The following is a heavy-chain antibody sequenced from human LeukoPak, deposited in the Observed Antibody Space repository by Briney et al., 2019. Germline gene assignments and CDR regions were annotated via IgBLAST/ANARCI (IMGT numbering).Heavy chain of an antibody. CDR2: ISSSGSTI. Sequence: PGGSLRLSCAASGFTFSGYEMKWVRQAPGKGLEWVSYISSSGSTIYYADSVKGRFTISRDNAKNSLYLQMNSLRAEDTAVYYCARNSGSYYRYNDAFDIWGQGTMVTVSS. J-gene: IGHJ3*02. CDR3: ARNSGSYYRYNDAFDI. D-gene: IGHD1-26*01. V-gene: IGHV3-48*03. CDR1: GFTFSGYE.